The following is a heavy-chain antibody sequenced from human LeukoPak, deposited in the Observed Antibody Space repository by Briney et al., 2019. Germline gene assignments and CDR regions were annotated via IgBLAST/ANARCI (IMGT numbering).Heavy chain of an antibody. CDR2: IKSETDGGTT. CDR3: TTLWFGESTFVNP. V-gene: IGHV3-15*01. D-gene: IGHD3-10*01. CDR1: GFSFNNAW. Sequence: TGGSLILSCAASGFSFNNAWMSWVRQAPGKGLEWVGRIKSETDGGTTDYAAPVKGRFTISRDDSKNTLYLQMNSLKTEDTAVYYCTTLWFGESTFVNPWGQGTLVTVSS. J-gene: IGHJ5*02.